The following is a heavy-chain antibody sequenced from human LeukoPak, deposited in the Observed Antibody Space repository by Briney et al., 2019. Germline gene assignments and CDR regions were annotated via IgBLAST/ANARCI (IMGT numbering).Heavy chain of an antibody. D-gene: IGHD5-12*01. V-gene: IGHV3-49*04. CDR2: IRIKAYGGTT. CDR3: TRDPGGYDYDV. Sequence: GRSLRLSCAASGFTFGDYAMSWVRQAPGKGLEWVSFIRIKAYGGTTEYAASVKGRFTISRDDSKSIAYLQMNSLKTEDTAVYYCTRDPGGYDYDVWGQGTTVTVSS. CDR1: GFTFGDYA. J-gene: IGHJ6*02.